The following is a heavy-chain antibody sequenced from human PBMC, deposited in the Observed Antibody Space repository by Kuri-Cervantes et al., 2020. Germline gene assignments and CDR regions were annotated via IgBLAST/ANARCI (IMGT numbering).Heavy chain of an antibody. V-gene: IGHV3-23*01. D-gene: IGHD3-22*01. J-gene: IGHJ4*02. CDR1: GFTFSNYV. Sequence: GESLKISCAASGFTFSNYVMSWVRQAPGKGLEWVSVISGSGGTTYYADSVKGRFTISRDNSKNTLYLQMNSLRAEDTAVYYCAKAFPFQTYYYYGTFDYWGQGTLATVSS. CDR2: ISGSGGTT. CDR3: AKAFPFQTYYYYGTFDY.